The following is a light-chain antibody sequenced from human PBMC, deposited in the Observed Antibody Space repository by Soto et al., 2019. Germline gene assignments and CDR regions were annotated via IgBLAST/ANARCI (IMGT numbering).Light chain of an antibody. CDR3: SSHTGSSTLVV. CDR2: DVS. CDR1: SSDVGASNY. Sequence: QSALTQPASVSGSPGQSVTVSSTGSSSDVGASNYVSWYQQHPGNAPKLIICDVSNRPSGVSNRFSGSKSGNTASLTISGLQAEDEADYYCSSHTGSSTLVVFGGGTKVTVL. V-gene: IGLV2-14*03. J-gene: IGLJ2*01.